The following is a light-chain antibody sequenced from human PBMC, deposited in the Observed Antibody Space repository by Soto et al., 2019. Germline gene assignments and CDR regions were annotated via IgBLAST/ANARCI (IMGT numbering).Light chain of an antibody. CDR2: AAS. CDR1: QDIRNF. V-gene: IGKV1-27*01. CDR3: QQDSSVPV. J-gene: IGKJ3*01. Sequence: DIQMTQSPTSLSASVGDRVTITCRASQDIRNFVAWYQQKPGKAPKLLIYAASTLQSGVPSRFSGSGSGSDFTLTINSLPPEDVATYSCQQDSSVPVFGPGTKVEIK.